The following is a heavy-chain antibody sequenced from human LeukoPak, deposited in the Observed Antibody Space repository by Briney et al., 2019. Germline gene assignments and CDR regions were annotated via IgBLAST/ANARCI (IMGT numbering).Heavy chain of an antibody. V-gene: IGHV3-48*01. Sequence: GGSLRLSSAPSAFSSSSYSTNWVRHAPGKGLGWISYIISASNTIYYADSVKGRFTISRDNANNALYLQMNILRAEDTAIYYCAKIPHTSYYYDSSGYLDYWGQGTLVSVSS. CDR1: AFSSSSYS. CDR2: IISASNTI. J-gene: IGHJ4*02. CDR3: AKIPHTSYYYDSSGYLDY. D-gene: IGHD3-22*01.